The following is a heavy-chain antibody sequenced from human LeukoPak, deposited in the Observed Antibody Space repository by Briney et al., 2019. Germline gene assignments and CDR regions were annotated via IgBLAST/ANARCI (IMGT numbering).Heavy chain of an antibody. CDR1: GFIFSSYS. J-gene: IGHJ4*02. V-gene: IGHV3-48*04. Sequence: GGSLRLSCAASGFIFSSYSMNWVRQAPGKGLEWVSYISSTSSTIYYADSVKGRFTISRDNAKNSLYLQMNSLRAEDTAVYYCARESGGSCFDYWGQGTLVTVSS. CDR3: ARESGGSCFDY. CDR2: ISSTSSTI. D-gene: IGHD1-26*01.